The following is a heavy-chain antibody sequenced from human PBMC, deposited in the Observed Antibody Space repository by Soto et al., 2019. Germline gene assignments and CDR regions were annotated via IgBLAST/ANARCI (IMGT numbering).Heavy chain of an antibody. CDR1: GFNFSTYA. CDR3: AKWTATVVEAALDGGAFDI. D-gene: IGHD6-13*01. V-gene: IGHV3-23*01. CDR2: ISASGATT. J-gene: IGHJ3*02. Sequence: GGSLRLSCVASGFNFSTYALTWVRQAPGKGLEWVSGISASGATTYYADSVKGRFTISRDNSKDTVFLQMTSLRADDTALYYCAKWTATVVEAALDGGAFDIWGQGTMVTV.